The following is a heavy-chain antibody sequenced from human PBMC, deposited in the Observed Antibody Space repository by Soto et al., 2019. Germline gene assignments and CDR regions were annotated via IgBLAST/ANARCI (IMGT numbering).Heavy chain of an antibody. J-gene: IGHJ5*02. D-gene: IGHD2-21*02. CDR3: ARDFATAFDP. Sequence: EVQLVESGGGLAQPGGSLRLSCTGSGFTFDSYSMDWVRQAPGKGLEWVSYINSGGTSMFYADSVKGRFTISRDNGRNLLYLHLNNLRAEDTAVYYCARDFATAFDPWGQGALVTVSS. V-gene: IGHV3-48*01. CDR2: INSGGTSM. CDR1: GFTFDSYS.